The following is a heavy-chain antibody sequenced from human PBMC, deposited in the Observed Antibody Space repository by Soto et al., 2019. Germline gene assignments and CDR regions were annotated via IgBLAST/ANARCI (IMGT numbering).Heavy chain of an antibody. V-gene: IGHV4-61*08. D-gene: IGHD6-19*01. CDR3: AAGEKWLAFDY. CDR1: GGSISSGGYY. CDR2: FYNSGTT. Sequence: SETLSLTCTVSGGSISSGGYYWSWIRQHPGKGLEWIGNFYNSGTTKYNPSLESRVSISVDTSNHQLSLKLTSVTTTETAVYYCAAGEKWLAFDYWGQGTLVTVSS. J-gene: IGHJ4*02.